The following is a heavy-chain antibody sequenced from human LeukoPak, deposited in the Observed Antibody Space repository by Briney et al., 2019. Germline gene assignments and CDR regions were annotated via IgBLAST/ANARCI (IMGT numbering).Heavy chain of an antibody. CDR1: GDSISSYY. CDR3: AREGIVRTYDQ. V-gene: IGHV4-59*12. D-gene: IGHD2/OR15-2a*01. Sequence: SETLSLTCTVSGDSISSYYWYWFRQPPGKELEWIACIYYSGITHYNPSLRSRVTISLDTSKNQFSLRLSSVTAADTAVYYCAREGIVRTYDQWGQGTLVTVSS. J-gene: IGHJ4*02. CDR2: IYYSGIT.